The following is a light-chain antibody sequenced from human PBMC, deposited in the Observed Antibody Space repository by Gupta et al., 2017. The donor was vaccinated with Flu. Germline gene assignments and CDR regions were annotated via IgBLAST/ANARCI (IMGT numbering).Light chain of an antibody. CDR1: QDISNY. Sequence: DTQISQSPASLSASVGDRVTITFPSSQDISNYLNWYQRKPGKAPKLLIYAASKVERGVPSRFSGSGSGTDFTFTISSLQPEDVAAYYCQQFHSLPDTFGRGTKVEIK. J-gene: IGKJ4*02. CDR2: AAS. CDR3: QQFHSLPDT. V-gene: IGKV1-33*01.